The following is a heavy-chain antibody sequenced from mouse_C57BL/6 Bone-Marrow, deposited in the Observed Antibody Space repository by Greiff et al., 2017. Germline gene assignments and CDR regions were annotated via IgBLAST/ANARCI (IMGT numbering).Heavy chain of an antibody. D-gene: IGHD2-10*02. Sequence: QVQLKQSGAELARPGASVKLSCKASGYTFTSYGISWVKQRTGQGLEWIGEIYPRSGNTYYNEKFKGKATLTADKSSSTAYMELRSLTSEDSAVYFCASHRGYGNYVWFAYWGQGTLVTVSA. J-gene: IGHJ3*01. V-gene: IGHV1-81*01. CDR1: GYTFTSYG. CDR2: IYPRSGNT. CDR3: ASHRGYGNYVWFAY.